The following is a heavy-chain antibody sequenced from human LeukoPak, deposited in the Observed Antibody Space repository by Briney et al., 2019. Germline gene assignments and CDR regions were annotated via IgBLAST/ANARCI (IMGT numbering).Heavy chain of an antibody. CDR2: VSWNSGSI. D-gene: IGHD6-13*01. V-gene: IGHV3-9*01. CDR3: AKDISLGSWYMSVY. J-gene: IGHJ4*02. Sequence: PGGSLRLSCAASGFTFDDYAMPWVRQAPGKGLGWVSGVSWNSGSIGYADSVKGRFTISRDNAKNSLYLQMNSLRAEDTALYYCAKDISLGSWYMSVYWGQGTLVTVSS. CDR1: GFTFDDYA.